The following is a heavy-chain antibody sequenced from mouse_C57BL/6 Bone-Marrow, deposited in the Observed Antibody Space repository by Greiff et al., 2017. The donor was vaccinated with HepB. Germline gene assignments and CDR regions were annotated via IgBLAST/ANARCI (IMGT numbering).Heavy chain of an antibody. Sequence: QVHVKQSGAELASPGASVTLSCKASGYTFTDHIMNWVKKRPGQGLEWIGRIYPVSGETNYNQKFMGKATFSVDRSSSTVYMVLNSLTSEDPAVYYCFYSNYGWCYAMEYWGQGTSVTVSS. J-gene: IGHJ4*01. CDR2: IYPVSGET. V-gene: IGHV1-11*01. CDR3: FYSNYGWCYAMEY. D-gene: IGHD2-5*01. CDR1: GYTFTDHI.